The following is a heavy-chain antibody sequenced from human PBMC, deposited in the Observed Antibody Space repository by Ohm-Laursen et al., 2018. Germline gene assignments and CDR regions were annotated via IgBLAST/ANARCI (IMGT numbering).Heavy chain of an antibody. CDR3: ARGSVAATPLVY. CDR1: GYTFTSYG. Sequence: ASVKASCKASGYTFTSYGISCVRQAPGQGHEWMGWISAYNGNTNYAQKFQGRVTMTTDTSTSTAYMELRSLRSDDTAVYYCARGSVAATPLVYWGQGTLVTVSS. V-gene: IGHV1-18*01. J-gene: IGHJ4*02. CDR2: ISAYNGNT. D-gene: IGHD2-15*01.